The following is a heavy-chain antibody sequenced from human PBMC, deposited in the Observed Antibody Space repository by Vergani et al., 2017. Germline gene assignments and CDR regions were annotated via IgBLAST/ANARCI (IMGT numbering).Heavy chain of an antibody. V-gene: IGHV1-69*04. Sequence: QVQLVQSGAEVKKPGASVKVSCKASGGTFNNCAISWVRQAPGQGLEWMGRIIPIVGMANYAQKFQGRVTITADKSTSTAYMELSSLRSEDTAVYYCARVPPAAENYYYYGMDVWGQGTTVTVSS. J-gene: IGHJ6*02. D-gene: IGHD2-2*01. CDR1: GGTFNNCA. CDR3: ARVPPAAENYYYYGMDV. CDR2: IIPIVGMA.